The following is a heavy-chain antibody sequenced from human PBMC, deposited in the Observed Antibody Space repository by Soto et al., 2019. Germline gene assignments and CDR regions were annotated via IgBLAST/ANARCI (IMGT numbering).Heavy chain of an antibody. D-gene: IGHD3-22*01. CDR3: AKGINYYDSSGDSWFDP. Sequence: QMQLQESGSGLVKPSQTLSLTCTVSGGSIKSGRYSWTWIRQPPGAGLEWIGHMYHIGTTYYNPSRKSRVTMSVDTSKNQFSLKLSSLTAADTAIYYCAKGINYYDSSGDSWFDPWGQGTLVTVSS. V-gene: IGHV4-30-2*01. J-gene: IGHJ5*02. CDR1: GGSIKSGRYS. CDR2: MYHIGTT.